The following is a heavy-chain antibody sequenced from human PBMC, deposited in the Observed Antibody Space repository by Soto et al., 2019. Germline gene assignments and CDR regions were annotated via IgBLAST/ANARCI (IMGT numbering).Heavy chain of an antibody. CDR3: AHSEAVAGTYYFDY. D-gene: IGHD6-19*01. V-gene: IGHV2-5*02. CDR1: GFSLSTSGVG. Sequence: QITLKESGPTLVKPTQTLTLTCTFSGFSLSTSGVGVGWIRQPPGKALEWLALIYWDDDKRYSPSLTSRLTITKDTSKNQVVLTMTNMDPVDTATYYCAHSEAVAGTYYFDYWGQGTLVTVSS. CDR2: IYWDDDK. J-gene: IGHJ4*02.